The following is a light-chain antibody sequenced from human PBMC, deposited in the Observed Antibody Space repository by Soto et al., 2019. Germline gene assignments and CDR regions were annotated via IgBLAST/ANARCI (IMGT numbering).Light chain of an antibody. J-gene: IGKJ1*01. CDR3: QHYNSYSEA. Sequence: DIQMTQSPSTLSGSVGDRVTITCRASQTISSGLAWYQQKPGKAPKLLIYKASTLKSGVPSRFSGSGSGTEFTLTISSLQPDDFATYYCQHYNSYSEAVGQGTKVDIK. V-gene: IGKV1-5*03. CDR1: QTISSG. CDR2: KAS.